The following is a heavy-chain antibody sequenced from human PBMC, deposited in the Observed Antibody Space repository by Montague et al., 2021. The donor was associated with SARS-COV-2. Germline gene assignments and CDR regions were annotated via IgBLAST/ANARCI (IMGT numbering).Heavy chain of an antibody. CDR1: VCSNSGAD. D-gene: IGHD3-10*01. Sequence: ETLSLTCSGLVCSNSGADWNWIRQPPSKTLKWFGDIYYNGINTYSPSFKSRVTISIDTPKNQFSLKLSSVTAADTAVYYCARSLDPSGTYYLPYWGQGNLVTVAS. CDR2: IYYNGIN. V-gene: IGHV4-59*01. J-gene: IGHJ4*02. CDR3: ARSLDPSGTYYLPY.